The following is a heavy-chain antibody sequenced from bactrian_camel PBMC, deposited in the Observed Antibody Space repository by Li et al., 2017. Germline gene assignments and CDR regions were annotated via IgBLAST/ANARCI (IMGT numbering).Heavy chain of an antibody. D-gene: IGHD1*01. CDR1: GYSASFRY. V-gene: IGHV3S53*01. Sequence: HVQLVESGGGSVQAGGSLKLSCVVSGYSASFRYMGWFRQAPGKEREWLASISRDGTASYADSVQGRFTISRDNAKNTVYLQMDSLKTEDTAMYYCSHHGRSTSFTPVGQGTQVTVS. CDR2: ISRDGTA. J-gene: IGHJ4*01.